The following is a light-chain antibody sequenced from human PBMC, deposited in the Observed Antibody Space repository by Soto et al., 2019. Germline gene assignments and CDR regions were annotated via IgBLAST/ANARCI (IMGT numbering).Light chain of an antibody. Sequence: QSVLTQPASVSGSPGQSITISCTGTSSDVGRYNLVSWYQQHPGKAPKLMIYEGSKRPSGVSNRFSGDKSGNTASLTISGLQGEDDACYFCCSYAGRGTLVLVVGTKLTVL. CDR2: EGS. J-gene: IGLJ2*01. CDR3: CSYAGRGTLV. CDR1: SSDVGRYNL. V-gene: IGLV2-23*01.